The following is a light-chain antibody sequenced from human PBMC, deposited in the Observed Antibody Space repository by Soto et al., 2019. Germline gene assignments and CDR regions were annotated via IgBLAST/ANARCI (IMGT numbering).Light chain of an antibody. CDR1: QSIGTW. J-gene: IGKJ5*01. CDR2: DAS. V-gene: IGKV1-5*01. CDR3: QQSYSIPYT. Sequence: EIHMTQAPSTLSASVLYRVSITCLASQSIGTWLAWYQHRPGKAPSLLIYDASTLRSGVPSRFSGSGSGTEFTLTISSLQPEDFATYYCQQSYSIPYTFGQGTRLEIK.